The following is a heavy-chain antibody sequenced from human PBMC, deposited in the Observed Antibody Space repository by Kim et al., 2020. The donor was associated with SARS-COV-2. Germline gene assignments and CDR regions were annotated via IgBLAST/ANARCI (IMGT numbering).Heavy chain of an antibody. V-gene: IGHV4-4*07. J-gene: IGHJ1*01. CDR3: ASALGH. Sequence: SETLSLTCTVSGDSLSSDYWSWNRQPAGNGLEWIGRIYTSGRTNYNTSLQSRVTMSVDMSKNQFSLKLSSVTAADTAVYYCASALGHWGQGTLVTVSS. D-gene: IGHD3-16*02. CDR1: GDSLSSDY. CDR2: IYTSGRT.